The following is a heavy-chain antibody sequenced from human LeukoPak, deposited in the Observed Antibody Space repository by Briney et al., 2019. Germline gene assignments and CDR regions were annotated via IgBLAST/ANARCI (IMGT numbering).Heavy chain of an antibody. V-gene: IGHV1-69*04. CDR2: IIPILGIA. D-gene: IGHD3-9*01. J-gene: IGHJ5*02. CDR3: AREWWGYDVLTGDNWFDP. CDR1: GGTFSSYA. Sequence: SVKVSCKASGGTFSSYAISWVRQAPGQGLEWMGRIIPILGIANYAQKFQGRVTITADKSTSTAYMELRSLTSDDTAAYYCAREWWGYDVLTGDNWFDPWGQGTLVTVSS.